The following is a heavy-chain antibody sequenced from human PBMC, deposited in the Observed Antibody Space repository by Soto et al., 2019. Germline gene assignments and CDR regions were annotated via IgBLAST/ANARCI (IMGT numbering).Heavy chain of an antibody. J-gene: IGHJ3*02. CDR2: IIPIFGTA. D-gene: IGHD6-19*01. V-gene: IGHV1-69*13. Sequence: ASVKVSCKASGGTFSSYAISWVRQAPGQGLEWMGGIIPIFGTANYAQKFQGRVTITADESTSTAYMELSSLRSEDTAVYYCVRVAVAGTFVGAFDIWGQGTMVTVSS. CDR3: VRVAVAGTFVGAFDI. CDR1: GGTFSSYA.